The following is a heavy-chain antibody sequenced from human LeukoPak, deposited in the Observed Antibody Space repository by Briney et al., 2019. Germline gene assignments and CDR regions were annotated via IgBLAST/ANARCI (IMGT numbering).Heavy chain of an antibody. D-gene: IGHD3-22*01. J-gene: IGHJ4*02. V-gene: IGHV1-46*01. CDR2: INPSGGST. CDR1: GYTFTSYY. CDR3: ARGMSYDSSGYPGVFDY. Sequence: ASVKVSCKASGYTFTSYYMHWVRQAPGQGLEWMGIINPSGGSTSYAQKFQGRVTMTRDTSTSTVYMELSSLRSEDTAVYYCARGMSYDSSGYPGVFDYWGQGTLVTVSS.